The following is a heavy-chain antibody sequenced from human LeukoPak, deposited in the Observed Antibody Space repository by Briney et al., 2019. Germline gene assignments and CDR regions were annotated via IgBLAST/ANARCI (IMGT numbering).Heavy chain of an antibody. V-gene: IGHV1-18*04. CDR3: ARDEPWGTGIDY. CDR1: GYRFTSYY. D-gene: IGHD3/OR15-3a*01. Sequence: GASVKVSCKASGYRFTSYYITWVRQAPGQGLEWMGWISAYNFQTSYAQTFQGRVTFTIDTSTNTGYMELRTLRSDDTAVYFCARDEPWGTGIDYWAREPWSPSP. J-gene: IGHJ4*02. CDR2: ISAYNFQT.